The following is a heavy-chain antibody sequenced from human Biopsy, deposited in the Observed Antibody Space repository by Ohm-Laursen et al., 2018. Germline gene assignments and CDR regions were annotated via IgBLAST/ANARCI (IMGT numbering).Heavy chain of an antibody. Sequence: ASVKVSCKASGFSFTGYYIHWVRQAPGQGLEWMGWISPKSGDTNYVHKFQGNITMTRDTSMSTAYMEMSRLRCDDTAVYYCALQSVAQMKNFDYWGRGTLVTVSS. CDR3: ALQSVAQMKNFDY. J-gene: IGHJ4*02. D-gene: IGHD6-19*01. CDR2: ISPKSGDT. V-gene: IGHV1-2*02. CDR1: GFSFTGYY.